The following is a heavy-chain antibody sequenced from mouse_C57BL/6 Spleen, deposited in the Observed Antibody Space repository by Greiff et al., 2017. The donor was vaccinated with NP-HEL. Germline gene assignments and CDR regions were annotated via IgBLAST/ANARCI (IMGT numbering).Heavy chain of an antibody. CDR1: GYAFSSYW. CDR3: ARGSTGVANYDAMDY. Sequence: VQLQQSGAELVKPGASVKISCKASGYAFSSYWMNWVKQRPGKGLEWIGQIYPGDGDTNYNGKFRGKAKLTADKSSSTAYMQLSSLTSEDSAVFLCARGSTGVANYDAMDYWGQGTSVTVAA. CDR2: IYPGDGDT. J-gene: IGHJ4*01. V-gene: IGHV1-80*01. D-gene: IGHD1-1*01.